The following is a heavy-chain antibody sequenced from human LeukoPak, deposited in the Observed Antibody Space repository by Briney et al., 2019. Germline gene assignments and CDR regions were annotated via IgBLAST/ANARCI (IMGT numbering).Heavy chain of an antibody. CDR1: GGSISSGLYY. CDR3: ATSSWLRDANFVS. CDR2: IHTSGST. V-gene: IGHV4-61*02. J-gene: IGHJ4*02. Sequence: PSETLSLTCTVSGGSISSGLYYWNWIRQPAGKGLEWIGRIHTSGSTNYNPSLKSRVTISLHPSKNQFSLKLPPVTAADSAVYYCATSSWLRDANFVSWGEGTLVTVSS. D-gene: IGHD6-13*01.